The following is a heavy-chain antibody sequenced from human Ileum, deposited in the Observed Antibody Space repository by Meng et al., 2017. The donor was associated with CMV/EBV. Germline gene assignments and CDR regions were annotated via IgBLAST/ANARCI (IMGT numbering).Heavy chain of an antibody. V-gene: IGHV3-21*01. D-gene: IGHD3/OR15-3a*01. CDR2: ISRTSANI. Sequence: SKSSFYSFTLNGVRQAPQNGLQWLSSISRTSANIFYTNSVKDRFTISRDNAKTSLYLQMNSLRAEDTAVYYCDHNGNDYWTGYHRAWGQGTLVTVSS. CDR3: DHNGNDYWTGYHRA. J-gene: IGHJ4*02. CDR1: KSSFYSFT.